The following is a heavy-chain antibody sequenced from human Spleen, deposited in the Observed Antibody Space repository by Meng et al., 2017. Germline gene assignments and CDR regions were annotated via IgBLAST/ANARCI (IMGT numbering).Heavy chain of an antibody. V-gene: IGHV5-51*01. CDR1: GYSFTTYW. CDR3: ARFAVTMVRGVIAKGHFDI. Sequence: GESLKISCKGSGYSFTTYWIGWVRQMPGKGLEWMGLIYPGDSDTRYGPSFQGQVTISADKSLNTAYLQWSSLRASDTAIYYCARFAVTMVRGVIAKGHFDIWGQGTMVTVSS. J-gene: IGHJ3*02. CDR2: IYPGDSDT. D-gene: IGHD3-10*01.